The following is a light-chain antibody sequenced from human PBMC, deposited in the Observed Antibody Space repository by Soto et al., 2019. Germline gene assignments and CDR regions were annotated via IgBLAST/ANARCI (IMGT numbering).Light chain of an antibody. J-gene: IGLJ2*01. V-gene: IGLV3-21*02. CDR2: DDR. CDR3: QVWDSSSDHVV. Sequence: SYELTQPPSVSVAPGQTARIPCGGNNIGSKGVHWYQQSPGLAPVLVVYDDRERPSGIPERFYGSNAGNTATLTISRVEAGEEADYYCQVWDSSSDHVVFGGGTKVTVL. CDR1: NIGSKG.